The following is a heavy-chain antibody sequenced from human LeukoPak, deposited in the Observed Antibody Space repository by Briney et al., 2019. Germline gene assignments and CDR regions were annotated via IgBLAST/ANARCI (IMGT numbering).Heavy chain of an antibody. Sequence: PSGTLSLTCAVSGYSISSGYYWGWIRQPPGKGLEWIGRIYHSGSTYYNPSLKSRVTISVDTSKNQFSLKLSSVTAADTAVYYCASLSGTTLSDAFDIWVQGTIVTVSS. CDR3: ASLSGTTLSDAFDI. CDR2: IYHSGST. CDR1: GYSISSGYY. D-gene: IGHD1-7*01. V-gene: IGHV4-38-2*01. J-gene: IGHJ3*02.